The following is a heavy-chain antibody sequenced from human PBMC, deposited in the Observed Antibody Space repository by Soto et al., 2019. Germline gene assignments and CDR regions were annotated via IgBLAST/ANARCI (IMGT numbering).Heavy chain of an antibody. Sequence: ASVKVSCKASGYTFPGNYMHWLRQAPGQGLEWMALINPTSGGTNYAQKFQGRVTMTWDTSISTAYMELSRLRSDDTAIYYCARGYCSSSGCSHYFDYWGQGTLVTVSS. CDR1: GYTFPGNY. D-gene: IGHD2-2*01. J-gene: IGHJ4*02. CDR3: ARGYCSSSGCSHYFDY. CDR2: INPTSGGT. V-gene: IGHV1-2*02.